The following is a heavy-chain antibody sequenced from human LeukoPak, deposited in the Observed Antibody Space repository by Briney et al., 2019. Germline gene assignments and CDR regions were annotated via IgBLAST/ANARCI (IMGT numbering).Heavy chain of an antibody. CDR1: GGSISSSSYY. CDR3: ARTQWLGSIDY. D-gene: IGHD6-19*01. CDR2: IYYSGST. Sequence: SETLSLTCTVSGGSISSSSYYWGWIRQPPGKGLEWIGSIYYSGSTYYNPSLKSRVTISVDTSKNQFSLKLSSVTAADTAVYYCARTQWLGSIDYWGQGTLVTASS. V-gene: IGHV4-39*01. J-gene: IGHJ4*02.